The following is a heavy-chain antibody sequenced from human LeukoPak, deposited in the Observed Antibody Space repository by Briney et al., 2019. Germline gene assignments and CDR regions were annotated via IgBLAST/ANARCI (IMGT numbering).Heavy chain of an antibody. CDR3: ARHVVAVGFDY. D-gene: IGHD3-22*01. CDR2: INWNGGRT. CDR1: GFIFPEYG. J-gene: IGHJ4*02. V-gene: IGHV3-20*04. Sequence: PGGSLRLSCAASGFIFPEYGMTWVRQAPGKGLEWVSGINWNGGRTGYADSVKGRFTISRDNAKNSLYLQMNSLRAEDTAVYYCARHVVAVGFDYWGQGTLVTVSS.